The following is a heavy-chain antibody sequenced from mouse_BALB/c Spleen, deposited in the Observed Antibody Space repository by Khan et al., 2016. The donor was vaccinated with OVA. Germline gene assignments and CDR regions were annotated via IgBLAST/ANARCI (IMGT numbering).Heavy chain of an antibody. Sequence: QVQLKQSGAELVRPGVSVQISCKGSGYTFPDFTLHWMKQSHTKSLEWIGVISTYYGDATYNQKFKGKATMTVDKASSTAYLELARLTSEDSAIYYCTRGGGGNRFAYWGQGTLVTVST. CDR1: GYTFPDFT. V-gene: IGHV1S137*01. CDR3: TRGGGGNRFAY. CDR2: ISTYYGDA. J-gene: IGHJ3*01.